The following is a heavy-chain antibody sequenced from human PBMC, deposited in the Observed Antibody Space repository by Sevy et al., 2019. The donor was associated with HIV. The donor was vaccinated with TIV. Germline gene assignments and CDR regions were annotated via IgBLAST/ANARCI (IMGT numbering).Heavy chain of an antibody. CDR2: ISSSSSYI. Sequence: GGSLRLSCAASGFTFSSYSMNWVRQAPGKGLEWVSSISSSSSYIYYADSMKGRFTISRDNAKNSLYLQMNSLRAEDTAVYYCARIDFWSGADYWGQGTLVTVSS. D-gene: IGHD3-3*01. CDR1: GFTFSSYS. CDR3: ARIDFWSGADY. J-gene: IGHJ4*02. V-gene: IGHV3-21*01.